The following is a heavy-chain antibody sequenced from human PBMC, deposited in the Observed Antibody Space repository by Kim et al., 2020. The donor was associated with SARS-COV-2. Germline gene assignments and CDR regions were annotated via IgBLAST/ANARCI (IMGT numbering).Heavy chain of an antibody. D-gene: IGHD3-10*01. CDR3: AKDINFGYYGSGSYFGAFDI. J-gene: IGHJ3*02. V-gene: IGHV3-9*01. Sequence: RFTISRDNAKNSLYLQMNSLRAEDTALYYCAKDINFGYYGSGSYFGAFDIWGQGTMVTVSS.